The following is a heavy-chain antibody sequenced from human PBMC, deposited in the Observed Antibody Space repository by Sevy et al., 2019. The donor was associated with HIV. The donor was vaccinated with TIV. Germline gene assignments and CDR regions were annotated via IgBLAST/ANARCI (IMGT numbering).Heavy chain of an antibody. V-gene: IGHV3-66*01. CDR1: GITVSSNY. Sequence: GGSLRLSCAVSGITVSSNYMGWVRQAPGKGLQWVSGIFASSNTHFADSVKGRFSISRDNSKNKLSLQMNSLRAEDTAVYYCARAVEDYSDSSGWDWYFDLWGRGTLVTVSS. J-gene: IGHJ2*01. CDR3: ARAVEDYSDSSGWDWYFDL. CDR2: IFASSNT. D-gene: IGHD3-22*01.